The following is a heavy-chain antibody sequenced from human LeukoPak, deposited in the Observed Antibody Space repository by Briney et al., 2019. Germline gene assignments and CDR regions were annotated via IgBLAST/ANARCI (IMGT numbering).Heavy chain of an antibody. CDR2: MNPNSGNT. J-gene: IGHJ4*02. CDR3: ARKRKYYYDSSGWSDY. V-gene: IGHV1-8*01. Sequence: GASVKVSCKASGYTFTSYDINWVRQATGQGLEWIGWMNPNSGNTGYAQKFQGRVTMTRNTSISTAYMELSSLRSEDTAVYYCARKRKYYYDSSGWSDYWGQGTLVTVSS. CDR1: GYTFTSYD. D-gene: IGHD3-22*01.